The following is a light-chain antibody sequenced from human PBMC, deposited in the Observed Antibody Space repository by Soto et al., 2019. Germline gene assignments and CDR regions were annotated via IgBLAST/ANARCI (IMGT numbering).Light chain of an antibody. Sequence: QSALTQPASVPGSPGQSITISCTGTSSDIGAYNYVSWYQQYPGKAPKLMIYGVTNRPSGVSNRFSGSKTGNTASLTISGLQAEDEADYYCFSHRGGDSHVFGTGTKVTVL. V-gene: IGLV2-14*01. J-gene: IGLJ1*01. CDR2: GVT. CDR3: FSHRGGDSHV. CDR1: SSDIGAYNY.